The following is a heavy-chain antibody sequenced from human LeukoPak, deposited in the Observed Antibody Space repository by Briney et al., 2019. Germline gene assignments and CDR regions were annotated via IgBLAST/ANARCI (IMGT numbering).Heavy chain of an antibody. V-gene: IGHV4-59*08. D-gene: IGHD3-22*01. CDR1: GGSISSYY. CDR2: IYYSGST. Sequence: PSETLSLTCTVSGGSISSYYWSWIRQPPGKGLEWIGYIYYSGSTNYNPSLKSRVTISVDTSKNQFSLKLSSVTAADTAVYYCARLDVSSGLLVDYWGQGTLVTVSS. J-gene: IGHJ4*02. CDR3: ARLDVSSGLLVDY.